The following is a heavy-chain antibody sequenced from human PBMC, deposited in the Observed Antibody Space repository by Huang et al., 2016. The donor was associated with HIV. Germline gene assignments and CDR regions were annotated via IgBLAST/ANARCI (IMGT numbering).Heavy chain of an antibody. CDR1: GGSISSGAYS. D-gene: IGHD6-13*01. V-gene: IGHV4-30-2*01. CDR3: ARDLAAAGTGAFDI. J-gene: IGHJ3*02. CDR2: IDQSGST. Sequence: QLQLQESGSGLVKPSQTLSLTCAVSGGSISSGAYSWSWIRKPPGKGLEWIGYIDQSGSTYYNPPLKSRVTISVDRSKNQFSLKLSSVTAADTAVYYCARDLAAAGTGAFDIWGQGTMVTVSS.